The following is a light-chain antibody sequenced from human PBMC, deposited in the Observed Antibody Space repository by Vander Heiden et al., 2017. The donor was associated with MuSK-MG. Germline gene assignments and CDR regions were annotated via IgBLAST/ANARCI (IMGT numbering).Light chain of an antibody. CDR1: QSISSY. V-gene: IGKV1-39*01. CDR3: QQSDSTPYT. CDR2: AET. J-gene: IGKJ2*01. Sequence: DIQMTQSPSSLSASVGDRVTITCRASQSISSYLNWYQQKPGKAPKLLIYAETSLQSGVPSRFSGSGSGTDFTLTISRLQPEDFATYYCQQSDSTPYTFGPGTKLEIK.